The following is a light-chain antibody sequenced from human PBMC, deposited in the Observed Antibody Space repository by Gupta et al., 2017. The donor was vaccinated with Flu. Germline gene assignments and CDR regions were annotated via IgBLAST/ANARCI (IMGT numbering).Light chain of an antibody. J-gene: IGLJ3*02. CDR1: SSDVGGYNY. V-gene: IGLV2-11*01. Sequence: SVTISCTGTSSDVGGYNYVSWYQQHPGKAPKLMIYDVSKRPSGVPDRFSGSKPGNTASLTISGLQAEDEADYYCCSYAGSYTWVFGGGTKLTVL. CDR2: DVS. CDR3: CSYAGSYTWV.